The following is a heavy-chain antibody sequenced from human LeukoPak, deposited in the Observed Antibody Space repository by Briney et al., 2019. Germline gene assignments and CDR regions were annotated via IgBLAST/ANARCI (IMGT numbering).Heavy chain of an antibody. Sequence: ASVKVSCKASGCTFTGYYMHWVRQAPGQGLEWMGWINPNSGGTNYAQKFQGRVTMTRDTSISTAYMELSRLRSDDTAVYYCARDYGGYNWFDPWGQGTLVTVSS. CDR2: INPNSGGT. D-gene: IGHD4-23*01. J-gene: IGHJ5*02. CDR1: GCTFTGYY. CDR3: ARDYGGYNWFDP. V-gene: IGHV1-2*02.